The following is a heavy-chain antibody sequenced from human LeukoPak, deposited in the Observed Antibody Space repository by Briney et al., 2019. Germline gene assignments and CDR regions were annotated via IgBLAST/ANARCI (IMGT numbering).Heavy chain of an antibody. CDR1: GGSISSSSYY. CDR3: AGLGRPYCGGDCYPVDY. Sequence: SETLSLTCTVSGGSISSSSYYWGWIRQPPGKGLEWIGSIYYSGSTYYNPSLKSRVTISVDTSKNQFSLKLSSVTAADTAVYYCAGLGRPYCGGDCYPVDYWGQGTLVTVSS. V-gene: IGHV4-39*01. D-gene: IGHD2-21*02. CDR2: IYYSGST. J-gene: IGHJ4*02.